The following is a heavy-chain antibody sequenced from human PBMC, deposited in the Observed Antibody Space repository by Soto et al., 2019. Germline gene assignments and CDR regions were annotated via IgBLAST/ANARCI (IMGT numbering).Heavy chain of an antibody. D-gene: IGHD3-10*01. Sequence: SETLSLTCAVSGGSISSSNWWSWVRQPPGKGLEWIGEIYHSGSTNYNPSLKSRVTISVDKSKNQFSLKLSSVTAADTAVYYCARSPVAYGSGSGPGFDPWGQEILVEISS. CDR3: ARSPVAYGSGSGPGFDP. CDR1: GGSISSSNW. CDR2: IYHSGST. J-gene: IGHJ5*02. V-gene: IGHV4-4*02.